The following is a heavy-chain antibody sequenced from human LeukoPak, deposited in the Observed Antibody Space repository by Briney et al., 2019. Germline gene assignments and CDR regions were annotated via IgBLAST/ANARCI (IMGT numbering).Heavy chain of an antibody. D-gene: IGHD3-10*01. V-gene: IGHV3-30*18. Sequence: GGSLRLSCAASGFTFSSYGMHWVRQAPGKGLEWVAVISYDGSNKYYADSVKGRFTISRDNSKNTLYLQMNSLRAEDTAVYYCAKANGVYGSGSYYYWGQGTLVTVSS. CDR1: GFTFSSYG. CDR2: ISYDGSNK. CDR3: AKANGVYGSGSYYY. J-gene: IGHJ4*02.